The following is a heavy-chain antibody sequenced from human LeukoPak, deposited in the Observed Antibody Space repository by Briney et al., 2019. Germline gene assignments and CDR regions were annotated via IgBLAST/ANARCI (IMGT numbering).Heavy chain of an antibody. Sequence: PSETLSLTCAVSGDSITRGGYSWSWIRQPPGKGLEWIGYIYHGGSAYYNPSLKGRLTISVDTSNNQFSLRLSSVTAADTAVYYCARVLTGYLRKWFDPWGQGTLFTVSS. CDR3: ARVLTGYLRKWFDP. V-gene: IGHV4-30-2*01. CDR1: GDSITRGGYS. D-gene: IGHD3-9*01. J-gene: IGHJ5*02. CDR2: IYHGGSA.